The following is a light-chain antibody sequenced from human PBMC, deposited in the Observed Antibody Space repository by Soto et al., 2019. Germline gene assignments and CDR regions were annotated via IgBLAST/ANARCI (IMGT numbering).Light chain of an antibody. CDR3: SSYAASNNFYFV. J-gene: IGLJ3*02. V-gene: IGLV2-8*01. Sequence: QSVLTQPPSASGSPGQSVTICTGTSSDVGGYNYVSWYQQYPGRAPKLMIYEVTKRPSGVPDRFSGSKSGNTASLTVSGLQAEDEADYYCSSYAASNNFYFVFGGGTKVTVL. CDR1: SSDVGGYNY. CDR2: EVT.